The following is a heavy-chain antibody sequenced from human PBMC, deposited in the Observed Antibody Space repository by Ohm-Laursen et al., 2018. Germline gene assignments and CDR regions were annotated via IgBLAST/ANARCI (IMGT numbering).Heavy chain of an antibody. CDR2: ISYDGNSK. D-gene: IGHD3-22*01. CDR3: AKDFYDYDGRQALDY. V-gene: IGHV3-30*18. CDR1: GFIFSDYG. Sequence: SLRLSCAASGFIFSDYGMHWVRQAPGKGLEWVALISYDGNSKYYGDSVKGRFTISRDNSENTLYLQMNNLRAEDTAVYYCAKDFYDYDGRQALDYWGQGILVTVSS. J-gene: IGHJ4*02.